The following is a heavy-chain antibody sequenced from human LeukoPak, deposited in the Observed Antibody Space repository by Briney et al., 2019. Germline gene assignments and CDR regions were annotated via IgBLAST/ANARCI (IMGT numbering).Heavy chain of an antibody. Sequence: PSETLSPTCTVSGGSISGYYWSWIRQPAGKGLEWIGHIYTSGTTTYNPSLRSRVTMSVDTSKNQFSLKLSSVTAADTAVYYCARANDYGDYDRPFDYWGQGTLVTVS. D-gene: IGHD4-17*01. V-gene: IGHV4-4*07. J-gene: IGHJ4*02. CDR3: ARANDYGDYDRPFDY. CDR2: IYTSGTT. CDR1: GGSISGYY.